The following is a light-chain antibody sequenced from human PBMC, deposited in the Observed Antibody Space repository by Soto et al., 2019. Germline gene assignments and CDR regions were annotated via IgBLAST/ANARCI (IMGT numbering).Light chain of an antibody. Sequence: EIGLTQSPGTLSLSPGERATLSCMASQSVSSSYLAWYQQTPGQAPRLLIYDASSRATGIPDGFSGSGSGTDFKLTISRLEPEDFAVYYCQQYGSSPETFGQGTKGEI. J-gene: IGKJ1*01. CDR2: DAS. CDR1: QSVSSSY. V-gene: IGKV3-20*01. CDR3: QQYGSSPET.